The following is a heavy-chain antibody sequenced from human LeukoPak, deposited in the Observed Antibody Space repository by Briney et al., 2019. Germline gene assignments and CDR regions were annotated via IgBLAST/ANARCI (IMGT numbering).Heavy chain of an antibody. Sequence: ASVKVSCKASGYTFTSYAISWVRQAPGQGLEWMGGIIPIFGTANYAQKFQGRVTITADESTSTAYMELSSLRSEDTAVYYCARDPRVSSSWYHEWFDPWGQGTLVTVSS. CDR1: GYTFTSYA. J-gene: IGHJ5*02. CDR3: ARDPRVSSSWYHEWFDP. V-gene: IGHV1-69*13. D-gene: IGHD6-13*01. CDR2: IIPIFGTA.